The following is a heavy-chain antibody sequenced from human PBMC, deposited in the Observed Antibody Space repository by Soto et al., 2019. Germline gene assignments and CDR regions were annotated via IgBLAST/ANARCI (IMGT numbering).Heavy chain of an antibody. J-gene: IGHJ4*02. CDR1: GFTFNTFA. D-gene: IGHD3-9*01. Sequence: GGSLRLSCATSGFTFNTFAMHWVRQAPGKGLEWLAVISYDGSHKYYADSVKGRIIISRDNSKNTRYLQMKALRGEDTAVYYCARDRADGLRTFDWLCLDYLGQGTLVTVSS. CDR2: ISYDGSHK. CDR3: ARDRADGLRTFDWLCLDY. V-gene: IGHV3-30-3*01.